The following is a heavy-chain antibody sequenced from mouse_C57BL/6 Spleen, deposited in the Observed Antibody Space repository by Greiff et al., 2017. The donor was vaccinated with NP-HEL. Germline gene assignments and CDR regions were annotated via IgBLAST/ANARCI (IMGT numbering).Heavy chain of an antibody. Sequence: VHVKQSGPELVKPGASVKISCKASGYSFTGYYMNWVKQSPEKSLEWIGEINPSTGGTTYNQKFKAKATLTVDKSSSTAYMQLKSLTSEDSAVYYCATYYYGSRAYWGQGTLVTVSA. CDR1: GYSFTGYY. CDR3: ATYYYGSRAY. V-gene: IGHV1-42*01. D-gene: IGHD1-1*01. J-gene: IGHJ3*01. CDR2: INPSTGGT.